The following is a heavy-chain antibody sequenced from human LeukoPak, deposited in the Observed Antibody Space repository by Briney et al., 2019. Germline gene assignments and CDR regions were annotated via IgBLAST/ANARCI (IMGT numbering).Heavy chain of an antibody. V-gene: IGHV4-59*01. Sequence: SETLSLTCTVSGGSISSYYWSWIRQPPGQGLEWIGYIYYSGSTNYNPSLKSRVTISVDTSKNQFSLKLSSVTAADTAAYYCARDRGYCSGGSCYYYGMDVWGQGTTVTVSS. D-gene: IGHD2-15*01. J-gene: IGHJ6*02. CDR1: GGSISSYY. CDR2: IYYSGST. CDR3: ARDRGYCSGGSCYYYGMDV.